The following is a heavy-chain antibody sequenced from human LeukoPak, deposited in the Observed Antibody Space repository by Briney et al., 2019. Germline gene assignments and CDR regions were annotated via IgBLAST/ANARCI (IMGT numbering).Heavy chain of an antibody. CDR1: GYTFTGYY. V-gene: IGHV1-2*02. CDR3: ARGRDGYNYRRYYYMDV. D-gene: IGHD5-24*01. Sequence: GASVKVSCKASGYTFTGYYMHWVRQAPGQGLEWMGWINPNSGGTYYAQKFQGRVTMTSDTSIRTAYMELSRLRSDDTAVYYCARGRDGYNYRRYYYMDVWGKGTTVTVSS. CDR2: INPNSGGT. J-gene: IGHJ6*03.